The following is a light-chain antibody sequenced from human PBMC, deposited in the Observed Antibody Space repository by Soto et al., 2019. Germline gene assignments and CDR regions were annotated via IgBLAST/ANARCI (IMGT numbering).Light chain of an antibody. J-gene: IGLJ2*01. CDR3: STYAGHVPK. Sequence: QSVLTQPASVSGSPGQSITISCAGTTSDVAYYDLVSWYQQHPGRAPKLLIYEVDKRPSGISGRFSGSKSGATASLTISGLLCEDEAVCFCSTYAGHVPKFGGGTKLTVL. V-gene: IGLV2-23*02. CDR1: TSDVAYYDL. CDR2: EVD.